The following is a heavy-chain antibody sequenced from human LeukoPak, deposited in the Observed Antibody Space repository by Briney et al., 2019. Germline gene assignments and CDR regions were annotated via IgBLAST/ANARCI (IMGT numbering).Heavy chain of an antibody. J-gene: IGHJ4*02. V-gene: IGHV3-30*02. Sequence: PGGSLRLSCAASGFIFSSYGMHWVRQAPGKGLEWVAFIRYDGSNTYYADSVKGRFTISRDNVKNLLYLQMNSLRAEDTAVYYCARVQRGIAVALDYWGQGTLATVSS. D-gene: IGHD6-19*01. CDR2: IRYDGSNT. CDR1: GFIFSSYG. CDR3: ARVQRGIAVALDY.